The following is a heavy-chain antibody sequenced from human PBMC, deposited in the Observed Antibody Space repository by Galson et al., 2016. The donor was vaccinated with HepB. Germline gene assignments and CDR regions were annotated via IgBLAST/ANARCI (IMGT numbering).Heavy chain of an antibody. CDR2: ISRSGDST. D-gene: IGHD2-2*01. J-gene: IGHJ6*04. CDR1: GFTFTSYT. Sequence: SLRLSCAASGFTFTSYTMNWVRQAPGKGLEVVSSISRSGDSTDYAGSVKGRFTISRDNSKNTLSLQMNSLTADDTAIYYCVQGSTAPTVWGKGTTVTVSS. CDR3: VQGSTAPTV. V-gene: IGHV3-23*01.